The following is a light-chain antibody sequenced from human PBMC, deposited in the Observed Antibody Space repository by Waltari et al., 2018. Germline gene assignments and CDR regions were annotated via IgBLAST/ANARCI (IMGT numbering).Light chain of an antibody. CDR3: SSRDSSASHVL. J-gene: IGLJ2*01. V-gene: IGLV3-19*01. CDR2: NKN. CDR1: SLRSYY. Sequence: SSELTQDPAVSVALDPTVRITCQGDSLRSYYASWYQQKTGQAPVLVIYNKNNRPSGIPDRFAGSGSGNTASLIIIGAQAEDEADYYCSSRDSSASHVLFGGGTKLTVL.